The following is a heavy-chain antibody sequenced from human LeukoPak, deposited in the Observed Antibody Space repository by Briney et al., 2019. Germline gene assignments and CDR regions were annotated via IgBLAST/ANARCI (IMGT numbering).Heavy chain of an antibody. V-gene: IGHV3-48*03. Sequence: PGGSLRLSCAVSGFTFRSHEMNWVRQAPGKGLEWISYISTSGSIIYYADSVKGRFTISRDNARNSLFLQMNSLRAEDTAVYYCARGPVPAAGFAFDIWGQGTMVTVSS. J-gene: IGHJ3*02. CDR1: GFTFRSHE. CDR2: ISTSGSII. CDR3: ARGPVPAAGFAFDI. D-gene: IGHD2-2*01.